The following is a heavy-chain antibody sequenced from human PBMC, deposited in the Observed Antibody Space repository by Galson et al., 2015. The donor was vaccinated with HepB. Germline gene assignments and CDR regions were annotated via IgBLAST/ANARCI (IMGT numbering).Heavy chain of an antibody. Sequence: SVKVSCKASGGTFGSYAISWVRQAPGQGLEWMGRIIPILGIANYAQKFQGRVTITADKSTSTAYMELSSLRSGDTAVYYCARDEGTYYYDSSGYSSNWFDPWGQGTLVTVSS. J-gene: IGHJ5*02. CDR3: ARDEGTYYYDSSGYSSNWFDP. CDR1: GGTFGSYA. CDR2: IIPILGIA. V-gene: IGHV1-69*04. D-gene: IGHD3-22*01.